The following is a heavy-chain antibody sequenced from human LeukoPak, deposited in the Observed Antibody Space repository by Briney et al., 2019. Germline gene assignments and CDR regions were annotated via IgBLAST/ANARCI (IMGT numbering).Heavy chain of an antibody. J-gene: IGHJ4*02. D-gene: IGHD2-15*01. Sequence: PSEILSLTCSVSGGSISSYYWSWIRQPPGKGLEGIGYIYYSGSTNYNTSLKSRVTISVDTSKNQFSLKLSSVTAADTAVYYCARAVYCSGGSCYPYYFDYWGQGTLVTVSS. V-gene: IGHV4-59*01. CDR2: IYYSGST. CDR1: GGSISSYY. CDR3: ARAVYCSGGSCYPYYFDY.